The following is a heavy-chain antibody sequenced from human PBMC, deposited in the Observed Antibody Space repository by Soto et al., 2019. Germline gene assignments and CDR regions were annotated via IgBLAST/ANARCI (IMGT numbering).Heavy chain of an antibody. CDR2: INAGNGNT. Sequence: ASVKVSCKASGYTFTNYAIHWVRQAPGQGLEWMGWINAGNGNTKYSQTFQGRVTITTDTSATPAYMDLSSLGSEDTAVYYCARDANNNSVEPWGQGTLVTVSS. CDR3: ARDANNNSVEP. V-gene: IGHV1-3*01. CDR1: GYTFTNYA. J-gene: IGHJ5*02.